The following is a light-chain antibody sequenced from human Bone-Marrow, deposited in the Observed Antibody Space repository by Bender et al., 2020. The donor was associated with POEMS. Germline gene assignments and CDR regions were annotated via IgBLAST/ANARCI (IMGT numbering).Light chain of an antibody. J-gene: IGLJ2*01. V-gene: IGLV2-14*03. CDR3: SSYTSNGALVV. CDR2: DVD. Sequence: QSVLTQPASVSGSPGQSITISCSGTSSDIGGYYYVSWYQLHPGKAPKLMIYDVDNRPSGIANRFSGSKFGNTASLTISGLQAEDEADYYCSSYTSNGALVVFGGGTRLTVL. CDR1: SSDIGGYYY.